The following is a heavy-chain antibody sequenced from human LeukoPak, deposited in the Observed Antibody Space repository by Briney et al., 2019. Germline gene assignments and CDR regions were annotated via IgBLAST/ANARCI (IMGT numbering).Heavy chain of an antibody. Sequence: SETLSLTCTVSGGSISGYYWSWIRQPPGMGLEWIGYIYYSGSTNYNPSLKSRVTISADTSKNQFSLKLRSVTAADTAVYYCARDARSSSHYDFWGQGTLVTVSS. CDR2: IYYSGST. V-gene: IGHV4-59*01. CDR3: ARDARSSSHYDF. D-gene: IGHD6-6*01. J-gene: IGHJ4*02. CDR1: GGSISGYY.